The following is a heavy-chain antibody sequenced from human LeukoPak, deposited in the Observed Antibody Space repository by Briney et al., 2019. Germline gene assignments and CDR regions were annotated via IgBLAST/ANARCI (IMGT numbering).Heavy chain of an antibody. CDR2: IYTSGST. J-gene: IGHJ4*02. CDR1: GGSISSGSYY. CDR3: ARGNRGSYFHY. D-gene: IGHD1-26*01. Sequence: PSQTLSLTCTVSGGSISSGSYYWRWLRQPAGTGLEWVGRIYTSGSTNYNPSLKSRVTISVDTSKNQFSLKLSSVTAADTAVYYCARGNRGSYFHYWGQGTLVTVSS. V-gene: IGHV4-61*02.